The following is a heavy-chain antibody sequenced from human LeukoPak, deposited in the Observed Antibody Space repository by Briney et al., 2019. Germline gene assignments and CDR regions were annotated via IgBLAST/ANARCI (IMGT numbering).Heavy chain of an antibody. CDR1: GYTFTSYD. Sequence: ASVKVSCKASGYTFTSYDINWVRQATGQGLEWMGWMNPNSGNTGYAQKFQGRVTMTRDTSTSTVYMELSSLRSEDTAVYYCARDWLYCSGGSCYQLIDYWGQGTLVTVSS. CDR2: MNPNSGNT. CDR3: ARDWLYCSGGSCYQLIDY. D-gene: IGHD2-15*01. J-gene: IGHJ4*02. V-gene: IGHV1-8*01.